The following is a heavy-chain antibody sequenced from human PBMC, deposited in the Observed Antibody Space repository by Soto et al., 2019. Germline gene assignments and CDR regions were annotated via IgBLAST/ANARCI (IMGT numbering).Heavy chain of an antibody. CDR2: ISGSGRGT. Sequence: GGSLRLSCAASGFTFKNFLMSWVRQAPGMGLEWVSSISGSGRGTFYAGSVKGRSTISRDNSKNTLSLQMNSLRVEDTGVYFCAKDQHDGGNSYFDYWRQGTQVTVSS. J-gene: IGHJ4*02. CDR1: GFTFKNFL. CDR3: AKDQHDGGNSYFDY. V-gene: IGHV3-23*01. D-gene: IGHD4-17*01.